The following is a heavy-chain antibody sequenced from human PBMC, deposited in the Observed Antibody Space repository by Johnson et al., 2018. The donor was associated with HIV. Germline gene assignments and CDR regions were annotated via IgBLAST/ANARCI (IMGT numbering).Heavy chain of an antibody. CDR1: GFTFSDYY. V-gene: IGHV3-11*04. CDR3: ARARGCWDAFDI. J-gene: IGHJ3*02. Sequence: QVQLVESGGGLVKPGGSLRLSCAASGFTFSDYYMSWIRQAPGKGLEWVSYISSRGTTVYSADSVKGRSSISREKAKHSLYLQLNSRRVEDTAGYYCARARGCWDAFDIWGQGTMVTVSS. CDR2: ISSRGTTV.